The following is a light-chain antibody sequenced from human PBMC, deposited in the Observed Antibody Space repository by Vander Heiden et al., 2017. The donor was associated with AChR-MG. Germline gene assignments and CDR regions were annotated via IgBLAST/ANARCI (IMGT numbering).Light chain of an antibody. V-gene: IGKV3-15*01. CDR1: QSISSN. Sequence: EIVMTQSPATLSVSPGERATLPCRASQSISSNLAWFQQKPGQAPRLLIYGAFTRATNIPARFSGSGSGTEFTLTISGLQSEDFAVYYCHQYDNWPRTFGQGTNVEIK. CDR3: HQYDNWPRT. CDR2: GAF. J-gene: IGKJ1*01.